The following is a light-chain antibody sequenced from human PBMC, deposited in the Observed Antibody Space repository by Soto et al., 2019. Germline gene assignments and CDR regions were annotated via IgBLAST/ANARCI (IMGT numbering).Light chain of an antibody. J-gene: IGLJ1*01. Sequence: QSVLTQPPSASGTPGQGATISCSGSTSNIGSNYVSWYQQHPGKAPKLMIYEVSNRPSGVSFRFSGSKSGNTASLTISGLQAEDEADYYCSSYTSRTTYVFGTGTKVTVL. CDR2: EVS. CDR1: TSNIGSNY. V-gene: IGLV2-14*01. CDR3: SSYTSRTTYV.